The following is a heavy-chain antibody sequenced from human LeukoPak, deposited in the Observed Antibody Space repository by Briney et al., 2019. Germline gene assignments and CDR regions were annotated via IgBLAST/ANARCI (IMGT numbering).Heavy chain of an antibody. D-gene: IGHD1-20*01. CDR2: INPNSGGT. CDR3: ARRRNWNDNWFDP. CDR1: GYTFTGYY. V-gene: IGHV1-2*02. J-gene: IGHJ5*02. Sequence: ASVKVSCKASGYTFTGYYMHWVRQAPGQGLEWMGWINPNSGGTNYAQKFQGRVTMTRDTSICTAYMELSRLRSDDTAVYYCARRRNWNDNWFDPWGQGTLVTVSS.